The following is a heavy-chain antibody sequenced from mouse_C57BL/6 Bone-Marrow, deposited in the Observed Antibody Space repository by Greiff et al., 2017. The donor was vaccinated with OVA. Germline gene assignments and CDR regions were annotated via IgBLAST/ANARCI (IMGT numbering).Heavy chain of an antibody. CDR1: GYTFTSYW. V-gene: IGHV1-55*01. Sequence: VQLQQSGAELVKPGASVKMSCKASGYTFTSYWITWVKQRPGQGLEWIGDIYPGSGSTNYNEKFKSKATPTVDTSSSTAYMQLSSLTSEDSAVYYCARGPTVVARDYAMDYWGQGTSVTVSS. J-gene: IGHJ4*01. CDR3: ARGPTVVARDYAMDY. D-gene: IGHD1-1*01. CDR2: IYPGSGST.